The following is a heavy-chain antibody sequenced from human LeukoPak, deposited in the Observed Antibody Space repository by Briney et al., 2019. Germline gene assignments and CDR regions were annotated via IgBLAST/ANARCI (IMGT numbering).Heavy chain of an antibody. CDR2: INPSGGST. J-gene: IGHJ4*02. CDR1: GYTFTTYY. V-gene: IGHV1-46*01. D-gene: IGHD2-2*01. CDR3: ARVYCSSTSCLMYFDY. Sequence: ASVKVSSMASGYTFTTYYMHWVRQAPGQGLEWMGIINPSGGSTSYAQKFQGRVTMTRDTSTSTVYMELSSLRSEDTAVYYCARVYCSSTSCLMYFDYWGQGTLVTVSS.